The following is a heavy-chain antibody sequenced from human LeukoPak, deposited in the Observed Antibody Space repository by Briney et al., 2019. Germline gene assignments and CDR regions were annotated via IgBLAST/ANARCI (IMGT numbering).Heavy chain of an antibody. CDR1: GFTFSNAW. D-gene: IGHD3-10*01. Sequence: GGSLRLSCAASGFTFSNAWMRWVRQAPGKGLEWVANIKQDGTEKYYVDSVKGRFTISRENAENSLYLQMNSLRVEDTAVYYCAKLAKYFYGSETYYFFEHWGQGTPVTASS. J-gene: IGHJ4*02. CDR3: AKLAKYFYGSETYYFFEH. V-gene: IGHV3-7*01. CDR2: IKQDGTEK.